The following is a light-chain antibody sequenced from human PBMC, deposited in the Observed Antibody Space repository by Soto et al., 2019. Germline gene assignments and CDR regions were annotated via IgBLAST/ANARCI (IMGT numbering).Light chain of an antibody. CDR2: DAS. Sequence: DIQITQSPSSLSASVGDRVTIPCRASQTISSWLAWYQQKPGKAPKLLIYDASSLESGVPSRFSGSGAGTECTRPISSLQPDDVATYYCQQYNSYWWTFGQGTKVDIK. V-gene: IGKV1-5*01. J-gene: IGKJ1*01. CDR3: QQYNSYWWT. CDR1: QTISSW.